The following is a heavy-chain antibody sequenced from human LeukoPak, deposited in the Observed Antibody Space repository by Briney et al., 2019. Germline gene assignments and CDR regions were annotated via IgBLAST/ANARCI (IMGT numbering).Heavy chain of an antibody. Sequence: GGSLRLSCAASGFTFDDYAMHWVRQAPGKGLEGVSGISWNSGSIGYADSVKGRFTISRDNSKNTLYLQMNSLRAEDTAVYYCAKRKDWLLPVGAFDIWGQGTMVTVSS. J-gene: IGHJ3*02. D-gene: IGHD3/OR15-3a*01. V-gene: IGHV3-9*01. CDR1: GFTFDDYA. CDR3: AKRKDWLLPVGAFDI. CDR2: ISWNSGSI.